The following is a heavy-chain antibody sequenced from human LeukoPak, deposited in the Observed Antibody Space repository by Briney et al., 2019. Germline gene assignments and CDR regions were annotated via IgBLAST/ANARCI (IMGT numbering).Heavy chain of an antibody. CDR3: ASGDNILXXNYDLYFDY. J-gene: IGHJ4*02. CDR2: INPNSGVT. Sequence: ASVKVSCKASGYTFTGYYIHWMRQAPGQELEWMGWINPNSGVTNSAQKFQGRVTMTRDTSISTAYMELSRLRSDDTAVYYCASGDNILXXNYDLYFDYWGQGTQVTVSS. CDR1: GYTFTGYY. V-gene: IGHV1-2*02. D-gene: IGHD3-9*01.